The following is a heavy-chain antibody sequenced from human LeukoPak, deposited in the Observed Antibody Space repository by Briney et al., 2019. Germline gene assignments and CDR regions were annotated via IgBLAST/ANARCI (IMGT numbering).Heavy chain of an antibody. V-gene: IGHV4-4*07. CDR1: GGSISRYY. CDR2: IYTSGST. Sequence: SETLSLTCTVSGGSISRYYWSWIRQPAGKGLEWIGRIYTSGSTNYNPSLKSRVTISIDTSKNQFSLKLNSVTAADTAVYYCARDRGYSYAFDYWGQGTLVTVPS. J-gene: IGHJ4*02. CDR3: ARDRGYSYAFDY. D-gene: IGHD5-18*01.